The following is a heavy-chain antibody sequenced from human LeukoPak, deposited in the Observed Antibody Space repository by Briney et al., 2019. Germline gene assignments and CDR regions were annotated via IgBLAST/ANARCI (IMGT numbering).Heavy chain of an antibody. CDR2: IRSKTHGGTT. CDR3: ARMSYYVVSGDFAIDS. Sequence: PGGSLRLSCTASGFTFGDYAMTWVRQAPGKGLDWVGFIRSKTHGGTTAYAASVQGRFTISRDDSKSIAYLQRNSPKSKATAVYYCARMSYYVVSGDFAIDSWGQGTLVTVSS. J-gene: IGHJ4*02. V-gene: IGHV3-49*04. D-gene: IGHD3-22*01. CDR1: GFTFGDYA.